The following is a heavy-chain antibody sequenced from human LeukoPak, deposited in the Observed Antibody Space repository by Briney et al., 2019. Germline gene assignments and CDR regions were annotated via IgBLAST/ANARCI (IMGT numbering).Heavy chain of an antibody. CDR2: IYTSGSI. CDR1: GGSISSYY. Sequence: PSETLSLSRTVSGGSISSYYWSWIRQPPGKGLEWIGDIYTSGSINYNPSLKSRVTLSVDTSKNRFSLKLSSVTAADTAVYYCARRGSISSRSYYYFYMDVWGKGTTVTVSS. J-gene: IGHJ6*03. CDR3: ARRGSISSRSYYYFYMDV. V-gene: IGHV4-4*09. D-gene: IGHD6-13*01.